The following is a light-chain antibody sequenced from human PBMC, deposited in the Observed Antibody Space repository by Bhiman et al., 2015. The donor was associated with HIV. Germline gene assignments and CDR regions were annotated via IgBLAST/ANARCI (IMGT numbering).Light chain of an antibody. V-gene: IGLV2-14*03. CDR2: DVS. CDR3: GTWDRSLSAGGV. CDR1: SSDIGDSNY. Sequence: QSALTQPASVSGSPGQSITISCTGTSSDIGDSNYVSWYLQHPDKAPKLIIYDVSKRPSGVSNRFSGSKSGTSATLGITGLQTGDEADYYCGTWDRSLSAGGVFGTGTKVTVL. J-gene: IGLJ1*01.